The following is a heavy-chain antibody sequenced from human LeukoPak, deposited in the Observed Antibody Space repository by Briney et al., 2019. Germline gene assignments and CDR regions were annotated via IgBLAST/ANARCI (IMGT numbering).Heavy chain of an antibody. J-gene: IGHJ4*02. V-gene: IGHV3-23*01. CDR1: GFTFSDYP. CDR2: ISGDSAEI. D-gene: IGHD1-7*01. CDR3: AKGLFTGTTADY. Sequence: GGSLRLSCVTSGFTFSDYPMTWVRQGPGKGLEWISTISGDSAEIVYPASVKGRFTISRDNSKNTLYLQMNSLRAEDTAVYYCAKGLFTGTTADYWGQGTLVTVSS.